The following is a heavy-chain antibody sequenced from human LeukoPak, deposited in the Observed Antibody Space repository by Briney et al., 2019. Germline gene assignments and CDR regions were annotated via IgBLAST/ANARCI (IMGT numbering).Heavy chain of an antibody. J-gene: IGHJ6*02. CDR1: GYTFTSYD. Sequence: ASVKVSCKASGYTFTSYDINWVRQATGQGLEWMGWMNPNSGNTGYAQKFQGRVTMTRNTSISTAYMEPSSLRSEDTAVYYCATDCSGGSCYSRYYGMDVWGQGTTVTVSS. CDR3: ATDCSGGSCYSRYYGMDV. D-gene: IGHD2-15*01. V-gene: IGHV1-8*01. CDR2: MNPNSGNT.